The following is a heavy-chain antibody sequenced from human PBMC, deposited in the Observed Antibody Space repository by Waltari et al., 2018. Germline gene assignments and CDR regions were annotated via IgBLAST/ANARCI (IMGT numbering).Heavy chain of an antibody. CDR2: IYHTGSN. D-gene: IGHD2-15*01. CDR3: AMVGHCSGGSCPNDAFDT. Sequence: QVQLQESGPGLAKPSETLSLTCTVSHYSISNGYYWAWIRQPPGKGLEWIASIYHTGSNYYSPSLRRRVSISIDTSMSQLSLRLSSVTAADTADYYCAMVGHCSGGSCPNDAFDTWGPGTSVTV. CDR1: HYSISNGYY. V-gene: IGHV4-38-2*02. J-gene: IGHJ3*02.